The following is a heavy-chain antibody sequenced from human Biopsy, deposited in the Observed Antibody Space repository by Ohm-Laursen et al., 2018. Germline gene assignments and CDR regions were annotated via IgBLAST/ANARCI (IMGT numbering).Heavy chain of an antibody. V-gene: IGHV1-2*04. CDR2: INPDSGTT. D-gene: IGHD3-9*01. CDR3: AKGQDLTAGAEYFQY. CDR1: GYTFTGYF. Sequence: SVKVSCKTSGYTFTGYFLHWVRQVPGQGLEWMGWINPDSGTTKIAENFQGSVTMTRDTSITTAYLDLTRLTSDDTAVYFCAKGQDLTAGAEYFQYWGQGALITVSS. J-gene: IGHJ1*01.